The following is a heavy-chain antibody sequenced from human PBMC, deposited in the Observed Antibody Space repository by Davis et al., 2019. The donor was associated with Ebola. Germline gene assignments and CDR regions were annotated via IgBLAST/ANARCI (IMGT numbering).Heavy chain of an antibody. D-gene: IGHD5-18*01. CDR1: GGSFSDYF. CDR2: TSHSGYT. Sequence: MPSETLSLTCAVYGGSFSDYFWSWIRQPPGKGLEWIGETSHSGYTNYSPSLMSRVTISVDTSKNQFSLKLSSVTAADTAVYYCARGRRYSYGPPRYWGQGTLVTVSS. CDR3: ARGRRYSYGPPRY. V-gene: IGHV4-34*01. J-gene: IGHJ4*02.